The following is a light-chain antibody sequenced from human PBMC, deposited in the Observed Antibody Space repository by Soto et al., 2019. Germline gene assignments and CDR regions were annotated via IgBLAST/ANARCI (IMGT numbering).Light chain of an antibody. CDR1: QSLSSSY. V-gene: IGKV3-20*01. CDR3: QMYGSSPPGT. Sequence: EVVLTQSPATLSLSPGDRATLSCRASQSLSSSYLAWYQQKGGQAPRLLIYGASSRAIGIPDRFSGSGSGTDFTLTISRLEPEDFAVYYCQMYGSSPPGTFGQGTKVDIK. J-gene: IGKJ1*01. CDR2: GAS.